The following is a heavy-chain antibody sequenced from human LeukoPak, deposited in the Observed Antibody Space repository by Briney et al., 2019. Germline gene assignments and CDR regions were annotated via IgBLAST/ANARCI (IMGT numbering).Heavy chain of an antibody. CDR3: AKGSASRIAAAGSDY. J-gene: IGHJ4*02. CDR1: GFTFDDYA. V-gene: IGHV3-9*01. D-gene: IGHD6-13*01. Sequence: GGSLRLSCAASGFTFDDYAMHWVRQAPGKGLEWVSGISWNSGSIGYADSVKGRFTISRDNAKNSLYLQMNSLRAEDTALYYCAKGSASRIAAAGSDYWGQGTLVTVSS. CDR2: ISWNSGSI.